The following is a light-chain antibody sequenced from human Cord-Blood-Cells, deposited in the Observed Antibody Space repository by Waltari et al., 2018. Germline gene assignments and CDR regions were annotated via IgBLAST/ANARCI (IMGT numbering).Light chain of an antibody. CDR2: AAS. CDR1: QSISSY. J-gene: IGKJ2*01. V-gene: IGKV1-39*01. CDR3: QQSYSTPRT. Sequence: IQMTRPRPALSALVGDRVTITCRASQSISSYLDWYQQKPGKAPKLLIYAASSLQSGVPSRFSGSGSGTDFTLTISSLQPEDFATYYCQQSYSTPRTFGQGTKLEIK.